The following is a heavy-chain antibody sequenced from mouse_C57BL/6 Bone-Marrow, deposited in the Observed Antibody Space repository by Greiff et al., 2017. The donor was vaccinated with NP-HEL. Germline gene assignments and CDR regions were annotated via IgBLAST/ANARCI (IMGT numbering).Heavy chain of an antibody. D-gene: IGHD1-1*01. V-gene: IGHV4-1*01. Sequence: EVKLLESGGGLVQPGGSLKLSCAASGIDFSRYWMSWVRRAPGKGLEWIGEINPDSSTINYAPSLKDKFIISIDNAKNTLYMQMSKVRSEDTALYYCERPYYYGSSYDWYFDVWGTGTTVTVSS. CDR3: ERPYYYGSSYDWYFDV. J-gene: IGHJ1*03. CDR2: INPDSSTI. CDR1: GIDFSRYW.